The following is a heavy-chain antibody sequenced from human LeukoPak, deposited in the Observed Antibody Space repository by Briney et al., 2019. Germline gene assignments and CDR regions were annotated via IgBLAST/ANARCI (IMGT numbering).Heavy chain of an antibody. CDR1: GGSIISSSFW. CDR2: IYYSGVS. Sequence: SETLSLTCTVSGGSIISSSFWWGWIRQPPGKGLEWIGSIYYSGVSYYNTSLKSRVTISVDTSKNQFSLNLNSVTAADTAFYYCASDRISFGESTNEYWGQGTLVTVSS. V-gene: IGHV4-39*01. CDR3: ASDRISFGESTNEY. J-gene: IGHJ4*02. D-gene: IGHD3-10*01.